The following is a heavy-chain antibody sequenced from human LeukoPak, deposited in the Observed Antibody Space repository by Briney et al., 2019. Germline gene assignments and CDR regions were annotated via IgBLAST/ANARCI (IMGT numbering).Heavy chain of an antibody. J-gene: IGHJ4*02. CDR3: ARDWARGNSYYVDY. D-gene: IGHD4-23*01. CDR1: GFTFNGYG. Sequence: GGSLRLSCAASGFTFNGYGMHWVRQAPGKGLECVALITSDGRNQYYGDSVKGRFSISRDDSKNTVYLQMDSLRAEDSAVYYCARDWARGNSYYVDYWGQGTLVTVSS. CDR2: ITSDGRNQ. V-gene: IGHV3-30*03.